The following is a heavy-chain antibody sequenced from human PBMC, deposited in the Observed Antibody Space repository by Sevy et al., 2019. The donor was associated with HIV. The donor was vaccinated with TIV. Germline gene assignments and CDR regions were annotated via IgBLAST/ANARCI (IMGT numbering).Heavy chain of an antibody. CDR3: TKDPSPYCGGDCYSDS. Sequence: GGSLRLSCAASGFAFSLYGMHWVRQAPGKGLEWVAFIQYDESNKYYAYSVKGRFTISRDNSKNTLYLQVNSLRAEDTAVYYCTKDPSPYCGGDCYSDSWGQGTLVTVSS. CDR2: IQYDESNK. D-gene: IGHD2-21*01. CDR1: GFAFSLYG. V-gene: IGHV3-30*02. J-gene: IGHJ4*02.